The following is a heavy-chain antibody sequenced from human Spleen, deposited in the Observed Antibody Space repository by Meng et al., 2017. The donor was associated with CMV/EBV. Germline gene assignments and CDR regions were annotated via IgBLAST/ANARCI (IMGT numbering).Heavy chain of an antibody. V-gene: IGHV1-69*10. CDR3: AGRRSGCSSTSCYPYYYYGMDV. Sequence: SVKVSCKASGGTFSSYAISWVRQAPGQGLEWMGGIIPILGIANYAQKFQGRVTITTDESTSTAYMELSSLRSEDTAVYYCAGRRSGCSSTSCYPYYYYGMDVWGQGTTVTVSS. D-gene: IGHD2-2*01. CDR1: GGTFSSYA. J-gene: IGHJ6*02. CDR2: IIPILGIA.